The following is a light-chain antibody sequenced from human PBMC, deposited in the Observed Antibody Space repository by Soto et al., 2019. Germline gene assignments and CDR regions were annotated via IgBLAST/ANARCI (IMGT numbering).Light chain of an antibody. CDR3: SSYAGKVV. CDR2: EVN. Sequence: QSALTQPASVSGSPGQSITISCTRTSSDVGTYNLVSWYQQHPGKTPKLIIYEVNKPPSGVSNRFSGSKSGNTASLTISGLQAEDEADYYFSSYAGKVVFGGGTKLNVL. V-gene: IGLV2-23*02. CDR1: SSDVGTYNL. J-gene: IGLJ2*01.